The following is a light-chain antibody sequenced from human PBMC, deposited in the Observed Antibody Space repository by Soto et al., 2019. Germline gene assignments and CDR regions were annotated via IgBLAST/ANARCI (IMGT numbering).Light chain of an antibody. Sequence: EIVLTQSPATLSVSPGERATLSCRASETVRSDLAWYQQKPGQAPRLLIYGASSRATGIPDRFSGSGSGTDFTLTINRLEPGDFAVYYCQQYGSSPYTFGQGTKVDIK. CDR1: ETVRSD. CDR2: GAS. CDR3: QQYGSSPYT. J-gene: IGKJ2*01. V-gene: IGKV3-20*01.